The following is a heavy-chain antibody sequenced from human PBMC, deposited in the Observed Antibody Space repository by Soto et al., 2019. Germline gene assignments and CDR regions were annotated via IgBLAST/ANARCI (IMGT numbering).Heavy chain of an antibody. V-gene: IGHV3-23*01. CDR1: GFTFSSYA. CDR2: ISGSGGST. J-gene: IGHJ6*02. D-gene: IGHD4-17*01. Sequence: EVQLLESGGGLVQHGGSLRLSCAASGFTFSSYAMSWVRQAPGKGLEWVSAISGSGGSTYYADSVKGRFTISRDNSKNTLYLQMNSLRAEDTAVYYCAKVGTYGEGVLDVWGQGTTVTVSS. CDR3: AKVGTYGEGVLDV.